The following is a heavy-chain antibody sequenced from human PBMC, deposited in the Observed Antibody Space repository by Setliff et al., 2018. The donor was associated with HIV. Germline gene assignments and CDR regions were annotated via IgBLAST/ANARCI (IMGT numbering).Heavy chain of an antibody. CDR3: TTQASSSNSV. D-gene: IGHD2-2*01. CDR2: IRSKPNNYAT. J-gene: IGHJ4*02. Sequence: GGSLRLSCAASGFTFSASAMHWVRQASGKGLEWVGRIRSKPNNYATTYAASVKGRFTISRDASKNTAYLQMNSLKTEDTAVYYCTTQASSSNSVWGQGTLVTVS. V-gene: IGHV3-73*01. CDR1: GFTFSASA.